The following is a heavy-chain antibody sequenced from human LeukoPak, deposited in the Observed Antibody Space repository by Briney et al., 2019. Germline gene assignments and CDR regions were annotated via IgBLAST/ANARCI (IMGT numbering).Heavy chain of an antibody. J-gene: IGHJ5*02. CDR3: ARARAVLLWFGEPSTPGFHNWFDP. D-gene: IGHD3-10*01. CDR2: IIPIFGTA. Sequence: SVKVTCKASGGTFSSYAISWVRQAPGQGLEWMGGIIPIFGTANYAQKFQGRVTITADKSTSTAYIELSSLRSKDSAVYYSARARAVLLWFGEPSTPGFHNWFDPWGQGTLVTVSS. CDR1: GGTFSSYA. V-gene: IGHV1-69*06.